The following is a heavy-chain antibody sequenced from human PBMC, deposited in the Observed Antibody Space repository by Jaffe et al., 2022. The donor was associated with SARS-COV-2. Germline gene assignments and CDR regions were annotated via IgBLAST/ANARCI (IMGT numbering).Heavy chain of an antibody. D-gene: IGHD3-3*01. CDR2: IYYSGST. CDR1: GGSISSSSYY. V-gene: IGHV4-39*01. CDR3: ARTPDFWSGYYLPI. J-gene: IGHJ2*01. Sequence: QLQLQESGPGLVKPSETLSLTCTVSGGSISSSSYYWGWIRQPPGKGLEWIGSIYYSGSTYYNPSLKSRVTISVDTSKNQFSLKLSSVTAADTAVYYCARTPDFWSGYYLPIWGRGTLVTVSS.